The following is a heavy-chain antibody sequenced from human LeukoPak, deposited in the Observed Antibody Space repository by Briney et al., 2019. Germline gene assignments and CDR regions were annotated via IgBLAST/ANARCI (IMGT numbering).Heavy chain of an antibody. J-gene: IGHJ4*02. Sequence: TGGSLRLSCAASGFTFSSYWMHWLRQAPGKGLVWVSRINPDGSTTDYADSVKGRFTISRDNAKNTLYLQMNRLPAEDTAVYFCARDLRGNRDCWGQGTLVTVSS. CDR3: ARDLRGNRDC. V-gene: IGHV3-74*01. D-gene: IGHD4-23*01. CDR1: GFTFSSYW. CDR2: INPDGSTT.